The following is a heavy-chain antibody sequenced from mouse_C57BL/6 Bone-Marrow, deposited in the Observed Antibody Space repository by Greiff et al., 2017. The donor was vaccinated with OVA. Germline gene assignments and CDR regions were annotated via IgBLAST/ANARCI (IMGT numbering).Heavy chain of an antibody. D-gene: IGHD2-4*01. CDR1: GFNIKDDY. CDR3: TTDYDGRAGAAY. CDR2: IDPENGDT. Sequence: EVQLQQSGAELVRPGASVKLSCTASGFNIKDDYMHWVKQRPEQGLEWIGWIDPENGDTEYASKFQGKATITADTSSNTAYLQLSSLTSEDTAVYYCTTDYDGRAGAAYWGQGTLVTVSA. V-gene: IGHV14-4*01. J-gene: IGHJ3*01.